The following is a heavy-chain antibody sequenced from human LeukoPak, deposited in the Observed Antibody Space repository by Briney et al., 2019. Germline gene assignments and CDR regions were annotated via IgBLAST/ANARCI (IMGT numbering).Heavy chain of an antibody. J-gene: IGHJ4*02. CDR2: INPNSGGT. D-gene: IGHD2-8*01. Sequence: GASVKVSCKASGYTFTVYYMHWVRQAPGQGLEWMGWINPNSGGTNYAQKFQGRVTITRYTSISTAYMELSRLRCDDTAVYYCMLMVYARRGARNYWGQGTLVTVSS. V-gene: IGHV1-2*02. CDR1: GYTFTVYY. CDR3: MLMVYARRGARNY.